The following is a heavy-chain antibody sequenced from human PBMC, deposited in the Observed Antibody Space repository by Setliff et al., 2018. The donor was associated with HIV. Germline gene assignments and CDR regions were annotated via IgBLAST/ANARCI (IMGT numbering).Heavy chain of an antibody. CDR3: GTVRIAVPDDFDF. V-gene: IGHV1-46*01. Sequence: ASVKVSCKASGYTFTNYYIHWVRQAPGQGLEWMGLINPSGGRTSYAQKFQGRLTMTVDKSTGTAYMELNRLRSEDTAVYYCGTVRIAVPDDFDFWGQGTLVTVSS. CDR1: GYTFTNYY. D-gene: IGHD6-19*01. J-gene: IGHJ4*02. CDR2: INPSGGRT.